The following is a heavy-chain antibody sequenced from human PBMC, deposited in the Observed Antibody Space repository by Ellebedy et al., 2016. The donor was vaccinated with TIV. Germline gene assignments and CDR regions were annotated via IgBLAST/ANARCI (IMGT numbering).Heavy chain of an antibody. J-gene: IGHJ4*02. CDR2: IKTTTGGGAT. CDR1: GFIFSNAW. Sequence: PGGSLRLSCAASGFIFSNAWVNWVRQAPGKGQAWVGRIKTTTGGGATDYAAPVKGRFIISRDDSKNTLYLQMNSLKTEDTAVYYCTTELCRSDCFPGIYWGRGTLVTVSS. V-gene: IGHV3-15*07. D-gene: IGHD2-21*02. CDR3: TTELCRSDCFPGIY.